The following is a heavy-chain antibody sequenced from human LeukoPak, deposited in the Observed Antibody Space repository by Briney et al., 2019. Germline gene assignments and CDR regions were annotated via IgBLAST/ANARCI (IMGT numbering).Heavy chain of an antibody. V-gene: IGHV3-73*01. D-gene: IGHD3-10*01. Sequence: PGGSLRLSCAASGFTFSGSAMHWVRQASGKGLEWVGRIRSKANSYATAYAASVKGRFTISRDNAKNSLYLQMNSLRAEDTALYYCARANTYYDPWGQGTLVTVSS. CDR3: ARANTYYDP. CDR2: IRSKANSYAT. CDR1: GFTFSGSA. J-gene: IGHJ5*02.